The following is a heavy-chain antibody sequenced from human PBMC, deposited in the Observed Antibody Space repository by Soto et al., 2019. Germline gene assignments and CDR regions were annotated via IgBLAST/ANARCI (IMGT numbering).Heavy chain of an antibody. CDR3: ARGYGSPFDY. D-gene: IGHD4-17*01. CDR1: GGSFSGYY. CDR2: INHSGST. Sequence: SQTLSLTCAVYGGSFSGYYWSWIRQPPGKGLEWIGEINHSGSTNYNPSLKGRVTISVDTSKNQFSLKLSSVTAADTAVYYCARGYGSPFDYWGQGTLVTVSS. J-gene: IGHJ4*02. V-gene: IGHV4-34*01.